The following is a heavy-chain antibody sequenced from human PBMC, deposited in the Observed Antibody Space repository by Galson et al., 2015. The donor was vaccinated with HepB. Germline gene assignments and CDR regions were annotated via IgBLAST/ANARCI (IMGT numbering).Heavy chain of an antibody. CDR2: ISYDGSNK. V-gene: IGHV3-30*18. Sequence: SLRLSCAASGFTFRSYGMHWVRQAPGKGLEWVAVISYDGSNKNYADSEKGRFTISRDNSKNTLYLQMNSLRAEDTAVYYCAKGKYCDNSGSDWYFDLWGRGTLVTVSS. J-gene: IGHJ2*01. CDR3: AKGKYCDNSGSDWYFDL. CDR1: GFTFRSYG. D-gene: IGHD3-22*01.